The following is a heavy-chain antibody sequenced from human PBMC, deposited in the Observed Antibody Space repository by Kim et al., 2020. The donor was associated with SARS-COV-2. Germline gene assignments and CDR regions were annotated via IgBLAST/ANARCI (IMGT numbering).Heavy chain of an antibody. CDR1: GGSISSSSYY. V-gene: IGHV4-39*01. Sequence: SETLSLTCTVSGGSISSSSYYWGWIRQPPGKGLEWIGSIYYSGSTYYNPSLKSRVTISVDTSKNQFSLKLSYVTAADTAVYYCASSPIVVVVKDAFDIWGQGTMVTVSS. CDR2: IYYSGST. J-gene: IGHJ3*02. CDR3: ASSPIVVVVKDAFDI. D-gene: IGHD2-15*01.